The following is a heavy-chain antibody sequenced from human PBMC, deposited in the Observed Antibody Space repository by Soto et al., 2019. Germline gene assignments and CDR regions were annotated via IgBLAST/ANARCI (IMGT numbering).Heavy chain of an antibody. CDR2: ISGNGADT. J-gene: IGHJ1*01. Sequence: DVQLLESGGGLVQPGGSVRLSCAASGFTFSSYAMSWVRQAPGKGLEWVSAISGNGADTSYADSVRGRFTSSRDNSKVTLCLQRNSLRADDTAVYYGGKESRFSVWFVCSFWGQGLLVTVSS. CDR3: GKESRFSVWFVCSF. D-gene: IGHD6-19*01. V-gene: IGHV3-23*01. CDR1: GFTFSSYA.